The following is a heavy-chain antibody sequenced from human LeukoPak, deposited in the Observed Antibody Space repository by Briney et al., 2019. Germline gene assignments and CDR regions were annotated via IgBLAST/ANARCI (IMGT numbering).Heavy chain of an antibody. J-gene: IGHJ4*02. CDR1: GFTFSDYY. Sequence: GGSLRLSCAASGFTFSDYYMSWIRQAPGKGLEWVSYISSSSSYTNYADSVKGRFTISRDNAKNSLYLQMNSLRAEDTAVYYCAAGNDYGDYGDYRGQGTLVTVSS. CDR3: AAGNDYGDYGDY. CDR2: ISSSSSYT. D-gene: IGHD4-17*01. V-gene: IGHV3-11*06.